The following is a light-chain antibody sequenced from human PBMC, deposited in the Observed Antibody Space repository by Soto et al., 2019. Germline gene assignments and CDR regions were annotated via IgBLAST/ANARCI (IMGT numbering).Light chain of an antibody. CDR2: GAS. J-gene: IGKJ1*01. V-gene: IGKV3-15*01. CDR3: QQYNNWPPAT. CDR1: RSVSSN. Sequence: EIVMTQSPATLSVSPGERATLSCRASRSVSSNLAWYQQKPGQAPRLLIYGASTRATGIPARFSGSGSGTEFTLTISSLQSEDFAVYYCQQYNNWPPATFGQGTKVDI.